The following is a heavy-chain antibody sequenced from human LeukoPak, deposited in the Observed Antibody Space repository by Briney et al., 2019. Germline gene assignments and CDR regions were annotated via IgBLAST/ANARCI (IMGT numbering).Heavy chain of an antibody. CDR1: GYTFTSYA. V-gene: IGHV1-3*01. J-gene: IGHJ4*02. Sequence: ASVKVSCKASGYTFTSYAMHWVRQAPGQRLEWMGWINAGNGNTKYSQKFQGRVTMTEDTSTDTAYMELSSLRSEDTAVYYCATDHYDYGDHGVWGQGTLVTVSS. CDR2: INAGNGNT. D-gene: IGHD4-17*01. CDR3: ATDHYDYGDHGV.